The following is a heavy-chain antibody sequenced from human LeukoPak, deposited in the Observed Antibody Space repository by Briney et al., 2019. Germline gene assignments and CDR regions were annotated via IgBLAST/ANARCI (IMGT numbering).Heavy chain of an antibody. D-gene: IGHD6-13*01. CDR1: GFTFSSYA. Sequence: GGSLRLSCAASGFTFSSYAMSWVRQAPGKGLEWVSAISGSGGSTYYADSVKGRFTISRDNSKNTLYLQMNSLRAEDTAVYYCAEDHTPSSWYPSGYWGQGTLVTVSS. V-gene: IGHV3-23*01. CDR2: ISGSGGST. J-gene: IGHJ4*02. CDR3: AEDHTPSSWYPSGY.